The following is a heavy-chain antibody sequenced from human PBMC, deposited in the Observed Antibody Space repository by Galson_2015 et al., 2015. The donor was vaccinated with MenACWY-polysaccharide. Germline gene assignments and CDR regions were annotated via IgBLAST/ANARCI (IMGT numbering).Heavy chain of an antibody. CDR1: HASISSSY. CDR3: ARRSLDNWYFDL. CDR2: IHATGST. J-gene: IGHJ2*01. Sequence: ETLSLTCTVSHASISSSYWRWIRQSADQGLEYIGRIHATGSTAYNPSFRSRVAMSVDLPRNKFSLRLVSVTASDTAIYYCARRSLDNWYFDLWGRGTLVIVSS. V-gene: IGHV4-4*07. D-gene: IGHD1-1*01.